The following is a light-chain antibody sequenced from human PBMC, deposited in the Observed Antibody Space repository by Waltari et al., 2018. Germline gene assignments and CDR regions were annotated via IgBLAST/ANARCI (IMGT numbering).Light chain of an antibody. Sequence: EIVLTQSPGTLSLSPGERATLSCRASQSLSSHLAWYQQKPGQAPRLLVYGTSSRATGFPDRFSGSGSGTDFTLTSSRLEPEDFAVYYCQQYGSSPTCGQGTKLEIK. V-gene: IGKV3-20*01. CDR1: QSLSSH. CDR3: QQYGSSPT. J-gene: IGKJ2*01. CDR2: GTS.